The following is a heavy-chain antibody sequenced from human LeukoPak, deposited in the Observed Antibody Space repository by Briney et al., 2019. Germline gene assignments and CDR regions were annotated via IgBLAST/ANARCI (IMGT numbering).Heavy chain of an antibody. Sequence: PAETLSLTCTVSGGSLTSTSHYWDWVRQPPVKGLEWIGSIYYSGSTYYNPSLKSRVTISVDTSKNQFSLKLSSVTATDTAVYYCARLLRFPYSDYWGQGTLVTVSS. V-gene: IGHV4-39*07. CDR3: ARLLRFPYSDY. CDR1: GGSLTSTSHY. J-gene: IGHJ4*02. CDR2: IYYSGST. D-gene: IGHD3-10*01.